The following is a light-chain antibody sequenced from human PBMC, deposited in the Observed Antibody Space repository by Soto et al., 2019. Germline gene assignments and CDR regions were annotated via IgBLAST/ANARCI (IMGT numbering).Light chain of an antibody. J-gene: IGKJ5*01. CDR2: EAS. CDR1: QSVRTN. CDR3: QQYRSWPS. Sequence: EIVLTQSPAKMSLSPWRRATLSCRASQSVRTNLGWYQQKPGQAPNLLIYEASNRATGVPARFSGSGSGTDFTLTISSLEPEDFAVYYCQQYRSWPSFGQGTRLEIK. V-gene: IGKV3-11*01.